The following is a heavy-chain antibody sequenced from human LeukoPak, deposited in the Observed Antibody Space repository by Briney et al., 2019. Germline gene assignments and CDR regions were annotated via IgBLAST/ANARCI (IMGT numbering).Heavy chain of an antibody. CDR3: ATGFPRTGAGYYLLATNSLNPYVNDY. J-gene: IGHJ4*02. CDR2: IYYSGST. CDR1: GGSISSSSYY. Sequence: SQTLSLTCTVSGGSISSSSYYWGWIRQPPGKGLEWIGSIYYSGSTYYNPSLKSRVTISVDTSKNQFSLKLSSVTAADTAVYYCATGFPRTGAGYYLLATNSLNPYVNDYWGQGTLVTVSS. D-gene: IGHD3-22*01. V-gene: IGHV4-39*07.